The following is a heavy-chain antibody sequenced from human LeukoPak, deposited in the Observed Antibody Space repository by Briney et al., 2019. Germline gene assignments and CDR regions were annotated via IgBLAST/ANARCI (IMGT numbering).Heavy chain of an antibody. CDR2: INAGNGNT. Sequence: VASVKVSCKASGYTFTSYTMHWVRQAPGQRLEWMGWINAGNGNTKYSQKFQGRVTISRDTSASTAYMGLSSLRSEDTAVYYCAAERFGDRTSPFDYWGQGTLVTVSS. J-gene: IGHJ4*02. CDR3: AAERFGDRTSPFDY. V-gene: IGHV1-3*01. CDR1: GYTFTSYT. D-gene: IGHD3-10*01.